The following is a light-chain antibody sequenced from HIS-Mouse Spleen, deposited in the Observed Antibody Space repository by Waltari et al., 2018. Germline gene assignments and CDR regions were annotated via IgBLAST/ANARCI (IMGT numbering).Light chain of an antibody. V-gene: IGLV2-23*01. CDR2: EGS. CDR1: SSDVGSYNL. CDR3: CSYAGSSTVV. Sequence: QSALTQPASVSGSPGQSITISCTGTSSDVGSYNLFSWYQQHPGKAPKLMMYEGSKRPSGVSNRFSGSKSGNTASLTISGLQAEDEADYYCCSYAGSSTVVFGGGTKLTVL. J-gene: IGLJ2*01.